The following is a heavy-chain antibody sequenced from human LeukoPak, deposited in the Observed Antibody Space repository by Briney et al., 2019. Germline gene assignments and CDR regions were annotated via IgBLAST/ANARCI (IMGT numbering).Heavy chain of an antibody. CDR1: GYTFTSYG. J-gene: IGHJ4*02. V-gene: IGHV1-18*01. CDR2: ISAYNGNT. CDR3: ARTYYDILTGYSYFDY. Sequence: ASVKVSCKASGYTFTSYGISWVRQAPGQRLEWMGWISAYNGNTNYAQKLQGRVTMTTDTSTSTAYMELRSLRSDDTAVYYCARTYYDILTGYSYFDYWGQGTLVTASS. D-gene: IGHD3-9*01.